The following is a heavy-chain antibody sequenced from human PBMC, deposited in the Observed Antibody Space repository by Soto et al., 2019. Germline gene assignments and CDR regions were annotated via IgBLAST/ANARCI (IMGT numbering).Heavy chain of an antibody. V-gene: IGHV4-31*03. Sequence: PSETLSLTCTVSGGSISSGGYYWGWIRQHPGKGLEWIGYIYYSGSTYCNPSLKSRVTISVDTSKNQFSLKLSSVTAADTAVYYCARVVTMIVVVIEPWSQGTLVTVSS. J-gene: IGHJ5*02. CDR3: ARVVTMIVVVIEP. D-gene: IGHD3-22*01. CDR2: IYYSGST. CDR1: GGSISSGGYY.